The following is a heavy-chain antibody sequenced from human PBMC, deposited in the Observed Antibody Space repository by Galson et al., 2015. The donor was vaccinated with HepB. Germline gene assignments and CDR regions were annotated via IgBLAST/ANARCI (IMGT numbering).Heavy chain of an antibody. CDR3: ARSAYYDSSGYYPQYSFDY. CDR2: IYYSGST. CDR1: GGSISSYY. V-gene: IGHV4-59*01. J-gene: IGHJ4*02. Sequence: ETLSLTCTVSGGSISSYYWSWIRQPPGKGLEWIGYIYYSGSTNYNPSLKSRVTISVDTSKNQFSLKLSSVTAADTAVYYCARSAYYDSSGYYPQYSFDYWGQGTLVTVSS. D-gene: IGHD3-22*01.